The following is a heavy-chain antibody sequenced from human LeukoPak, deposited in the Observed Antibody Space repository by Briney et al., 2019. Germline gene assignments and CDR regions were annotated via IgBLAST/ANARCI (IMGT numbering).Heavy chain of an antibody. J-gene: IGHJ5*02. V-gene: IGHV1-18*01. CDR2: ISAYNGNT. CDR3: ARGAGYCSGGSCYKNWFDP. Sequence: ASVKVSCKASGYTFTSYGISWVRQAPGQGLEWMGWISAYNGNTNYAQKLQGRVTMTTDTSTSTAYMGLRSLRSDDTAVYYCARGAGYCSGGSCYKNWFDPWGQGTLVTVSS. CDR1: GYTFTSYG. D-gene: IGHD2-15*01.